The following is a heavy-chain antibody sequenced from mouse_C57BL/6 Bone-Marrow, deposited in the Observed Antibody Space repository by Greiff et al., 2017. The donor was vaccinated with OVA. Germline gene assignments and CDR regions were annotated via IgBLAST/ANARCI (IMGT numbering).Heavy chain of an antibody. Sequence: EVKLMESGGGLVKPGGSLKLSCAASGFTFSSYAMSWVRQTPEKRLEWVATISDGGSYTYYPDNVKGRFTISRDNAKNNLYLQMSHLKSEDTAMYYCARDLYDYDYYYAMDYWGRGTSVTVSS. V-gene: IGHV5-4*01. J-gene: IGHJ4*01. D-gene: IGHD2-4*01. CDR1: GFTFSSYA. CDR2: ISDGGSYT. CDR3: ARDLYDYDYYYAMDY.